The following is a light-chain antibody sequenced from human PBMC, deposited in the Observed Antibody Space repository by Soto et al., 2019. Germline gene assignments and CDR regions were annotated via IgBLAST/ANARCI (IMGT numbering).Light chain of an antibody. V-gene: IGKV1-5*03. J-gene: IGKJ2*01. CDR2: KAS. CDR3: QQYNSDSYT. CDR1: QSISSW. Sequence: DIQMTQSPSTLSASVGDRVTITCRASQSISSWLAWYQQKPGKAPKLLIYKASSLESGVPSRFSGSGSGTEFYLTISSLQPDDVATYYCQQYNSDSYTFGQGTKLEIK.